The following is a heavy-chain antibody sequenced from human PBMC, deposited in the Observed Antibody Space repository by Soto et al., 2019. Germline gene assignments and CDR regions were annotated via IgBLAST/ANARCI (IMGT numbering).Heavy chain of an antibody. Sequence: GGSLRLSCAASGFTFSSYAMHWVRQAPGKGLEWVAVISYDGSNKNYADPVKGRFTTSRDNSKNTLNLQVNSLRAEDTAVYYCARGPSSLTRFDYWGQGTLVTVSS. CDR3: ARGPSSLTRFDY. V-gene: IGHV3-30-3*01. D-gene: IGHD2-2*01. CDR1: GFTFSSYA. CDR2: ISYDGSNK. J-gene: IGHJ4*02.